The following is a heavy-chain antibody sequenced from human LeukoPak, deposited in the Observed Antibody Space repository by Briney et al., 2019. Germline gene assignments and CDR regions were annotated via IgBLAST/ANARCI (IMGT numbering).Heavy chain of an antibody. D-gene: IGHD1-26*01. V-gene: IGHV3-13*01. CDR2: IGTAGDT. Sequence: GGSLRLSRATSGFTFSSYDMHWVRQATGKGLEWVSAIGTAGDTYYPGSVKGRFTISRENAKNSLYLQMNSLKAGDTAVYYCARDQGGAFDIWGQGTMVTVSS. J-gene: IGHJ3*02. CDR3: ARDQGGAFDI. CDR1: GFTFSSYD.